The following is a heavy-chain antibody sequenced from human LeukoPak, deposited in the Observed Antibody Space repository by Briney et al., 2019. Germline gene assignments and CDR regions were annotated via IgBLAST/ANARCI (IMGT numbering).Heavy chain of an antibody. D-gene: IGHD3-10*01. CDR1: GFTFSTYA. V-gene: IGHV3-23*01. Sequence: GGSLRLSCVASGFTFSTYAMSWVRQPPGKGLEWVSGISGSGGSTYYADSVKGRFTISRDNSKKTLYLQLNSLRPEDTAVYYCAKALVGEGYYFDYWGQGTLVTVSS. CDR3: AKALVGEGYYFDY. J-gene: IGHJ4*02. CDR2: ISGSGGST.